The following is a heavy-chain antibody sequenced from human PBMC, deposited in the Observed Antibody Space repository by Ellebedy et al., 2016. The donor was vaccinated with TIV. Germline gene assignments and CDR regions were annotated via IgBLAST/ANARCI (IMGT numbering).Heavy chain of an antibody. CDR3: ARLAARPGSLYYYYFDL. V-gene: IGHV4-34*01. CDR1: GGSFSAYY. J-gene: IGHJ6*03. CDR2: TNHSGST. D-gene: IGHD6-6*01. Sequence: SETLSLTXAVYGGSFSAYYWSWVRQPPGKGLEWIGETNHSGSTNYNPSLKSRVTISVDTSKNQFSLKLTSVTAADTAVYYCARLAARPGSLYYYYFDLWGKGTTVSVSS.